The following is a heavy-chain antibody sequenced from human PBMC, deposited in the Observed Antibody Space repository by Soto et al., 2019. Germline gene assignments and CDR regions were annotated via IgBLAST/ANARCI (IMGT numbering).Heavy chain of an antibody. D-gene: IGHD3-9*01. CDR1: GYTFTSYG. V-gene: IGHV1-18*01. Sequence: ASVKVSCKASGYTFTSYGISWVRQAPGQGLEWMGWISAYNGNTNYAQKLQGRVTMTTDTSTSTAYMELRSLRSDDTAVYYCARDQSDYDILTGYSGAFDIWGQGTMVTVSS. CDR3: ARDQSDYDILTGYSGAFDI. J-gene: IGHJ3*02. CDR2: ISAYNGNT.